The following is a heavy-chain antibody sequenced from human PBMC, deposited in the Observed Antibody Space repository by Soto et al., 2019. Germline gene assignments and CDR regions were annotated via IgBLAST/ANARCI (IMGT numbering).Heavy chain of an antibody. V-gene: IGHV3-23*01. J-gene: IGHJ4*02. CDR3: AKGFGGHGFFDY. CDR1: GFTFSAYT. Sequence: GGSLRLSCAASGFTFSAYTMSWVRQAPGKGLQWVSALTANGDFTNYADSVRGRFTISRDNSKNTLYLLMDSLRADDTAVYYCAKGFGGHGFFDYWGQGTLVTVSS. CDR2: LTANGDFT. D-gene: IGHD1-26*01.